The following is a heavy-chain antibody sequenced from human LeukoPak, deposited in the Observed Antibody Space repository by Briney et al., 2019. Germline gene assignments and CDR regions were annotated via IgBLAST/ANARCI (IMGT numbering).Heavy chain of an antibody. Sequence: GGSLRLSCAASGFTFSSYAMSWVRQAPGKGLEWVSAISGSGGSTYYADSVKGRFTISRDNAKNTLYLQMNSLRAEDTAVYYCARVPVTTSYYYGMDVWGQGTTVTVSS. CDR2: ISGSGGST. CDR3: ARVPVTTSYYYGMDV. CDR1: GFTFSSYA. V-gene: IGHV3-23*01. J-gene: IGHJ6*02. D-gene: IGHD4-17*01.